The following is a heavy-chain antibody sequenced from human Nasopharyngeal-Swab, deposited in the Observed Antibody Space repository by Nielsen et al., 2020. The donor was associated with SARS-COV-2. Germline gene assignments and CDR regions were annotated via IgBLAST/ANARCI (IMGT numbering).Heavy chain of an antibody. Sequence: GGSLRLSCAASGFTFSSYSMNWVRQAPGKGLEWVSSISSSSSYIYYADSVKGRFTISRDNAKNSLYLQMNSLRAEDTAVYFFPPLAVAGEYFQHWGQGTLVTVSS. V-gene: IGHV3-21*01. CDR2: ISSSSSYI. D-gene: IGHD6-19*01. CDR3: PPLAVAGEYFQH. CDR1: GFTFSSYS. J-gene: IGHJ1*01.